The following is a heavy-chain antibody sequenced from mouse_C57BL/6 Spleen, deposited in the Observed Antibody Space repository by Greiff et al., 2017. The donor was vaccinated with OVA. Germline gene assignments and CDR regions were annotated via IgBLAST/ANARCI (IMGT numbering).Heavy chain of an antibody. CDR3: ARGCYGSSYDYAMDY. Sequence: VQLQQPGAELVKPGASVKLSCKASGYTFTSYWMQWVKQRPGQGLEWIGEIDPSDNDTNYNQKFKGKATLTVDTSSSTAYMQLSSLTSADSAVYYCARGCYGSSYDYAMDYWGQGTSVTVSS. V-gene: IGHV1-50*01. CDR2: IDPSDNDT. CDR1: GYTFTSYW. J-gene: IGHJ4*01. D-gene: IGHD1-1*01.